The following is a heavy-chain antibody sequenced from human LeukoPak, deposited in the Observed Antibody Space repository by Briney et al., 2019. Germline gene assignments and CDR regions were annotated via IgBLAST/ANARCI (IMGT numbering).Heavy chain of an antibody. D-gene: IGHD3-16*02. CDR1: GFTFSSYA. CDR3: AKRGVVVRVFLVGFHKEAYYFDS. Sequence: GGSLRLSCAASGFTFSSYAMSWVRQAPGKGLEWVANIKQDGSEKYYVDSVKGRFTISRDNSKNTLFLQMDRLRAEDTAVYFCAKRGVVVRVFLVGFHKEAYYFDSWGQGAQVTVSS. CDR2: IKQDGSEK. V-gene: IGHV3-7*03. J-gene: IGHJ4*02.